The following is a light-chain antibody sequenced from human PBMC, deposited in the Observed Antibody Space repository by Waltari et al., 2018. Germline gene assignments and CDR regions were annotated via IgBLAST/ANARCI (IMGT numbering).Light chain of an antibody. CDR1: QTISSW. J-gene: IGKJ2*01. Sequence: DIRMTQSPSTLSASVGDRVTITCRASQTISSWLAWYQQKPGKAPNLLIYKASNLQSGVPPRCSGSGSGTEFTLTISSLQPDDFASYYCQHYNSYPYSFGQGTKLEIK. CDR3: QHYNSYPYS. CDR2: KAS. V-gene: IGKV1-5*03.